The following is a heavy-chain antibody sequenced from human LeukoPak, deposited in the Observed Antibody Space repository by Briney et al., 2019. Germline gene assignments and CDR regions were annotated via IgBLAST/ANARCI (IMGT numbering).Heavy chain of an antibody. D-gene: IGHD2-8*01. CDR3: ARDPYGRYFDL. J-gene: IGHJ2*01. CDR1: GGSISSGGYY. CDR2: IYHSGST. V-gene: IGHV4-30-2*01. Sequence: SETLSLTCTVSGGSISSGGYYWSWIRQPPGKGLEWIGYIYHSGSTYYNPSLKSRVTISVDTSKNQFSLKLSSVTAADTAVYYCARDPYGRYFDLWGRGTLVIVSS.